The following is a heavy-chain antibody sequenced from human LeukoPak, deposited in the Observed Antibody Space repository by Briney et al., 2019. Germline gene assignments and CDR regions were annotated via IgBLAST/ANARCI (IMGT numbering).Heavy chain of an antibody. J-gene: IGHJ5*01. CDR1: GFAFSVYA. V-gene: IGHV3-23*01. CDR3: AKPISGGLAVTADWFHP. D-gene: IGHD6-19*01. CDR2: INANSGTT. Sequence: GGSPRLSCAASGFAFSVYAMSWLRQPPGKGLEWVSTINANSGTTSYAASVRGRFTISRDNSKNTLYLQLNALRADDTATYYCAKPISGGLAVTADWFHPWGQGTLVVVSS.